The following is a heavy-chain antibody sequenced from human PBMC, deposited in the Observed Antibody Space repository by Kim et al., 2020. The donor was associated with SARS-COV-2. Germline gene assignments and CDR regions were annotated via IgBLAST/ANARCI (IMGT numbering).Heavy chain of an antibody. Sequence: GGGNYNPSLKSRVTISVDTSRNQFSLSLTSLTAADTAVYYCARGRVGIGYWGQGTLVTVSS. V-gene: IGHV4-39*07. D-gene: IGHD1-26*01. J-gene: IGHJ4*02. CDR2: GGG. CDR3: ARGRVGIGY.